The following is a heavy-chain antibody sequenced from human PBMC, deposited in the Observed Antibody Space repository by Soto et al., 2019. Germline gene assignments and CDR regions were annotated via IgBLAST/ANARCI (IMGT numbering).Heavy chain of an antibody. Sequence: GSVKGSFKGSGLTFNSYGINWVRQAPGQGLEWMGWISAYNVNTNYAQKLQGRVTMTTDTSTSTAYMELRSLRSDDTAVYYCARRVSWSGVAFDIWGQGTMVTVSS. CDR2: ISAYNVNT. CDR3: ARRVSWSGVAFDI. J-gene: IGHJ3*02. CDR1: GLTFNSYG. D-gene: IGHD3-10*02. V-gene: IGHV1-18*01.